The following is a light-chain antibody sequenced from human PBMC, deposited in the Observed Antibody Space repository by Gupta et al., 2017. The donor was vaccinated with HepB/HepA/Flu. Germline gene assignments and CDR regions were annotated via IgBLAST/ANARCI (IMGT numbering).Light chain of an antibody. CDR1: SSNIGNNY. Sequence: APGQKVTISCSGSSSNIGNNYVSWYQQLPGSAPKLLIYDNNKRPSGIPDRFSGSKSGTSATLGITGLQTGDEADYYCGTWDSSLSAVVFGGGTKLTVL. CDR3: GTWDSSLSAVV. V-gene: IGLV1-51*01. CDR2: DNN. J-gene: IGLJ2*01.